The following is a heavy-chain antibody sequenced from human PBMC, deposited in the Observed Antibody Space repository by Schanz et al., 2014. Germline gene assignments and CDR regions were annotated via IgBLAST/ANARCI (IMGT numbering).Heavy chain of an antibody. CDR3: ARESSNDIVLVPGAVFDH. V-gene: IGHV3-23*01. CDR2: ISGRDGST. CDR1: GFSFSDYY. J-gene: IGHJ4*02. Sequence: EVQLLESGGGLVQPGGSLRLSCAASGFSFSDYYMSWIRQAPGKGLEWVSAISGRDGSTYYADSVKGRFTISRDNSKNTVYLQMNSLRPGDTAVYYCARESSNDIVLVPGAVFDHWGQGILXTVSS. D-gene: IGHD2-2*01.